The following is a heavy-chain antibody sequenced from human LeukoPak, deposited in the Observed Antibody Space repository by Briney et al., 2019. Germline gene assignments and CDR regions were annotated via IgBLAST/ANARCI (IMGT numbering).Heavy chain of an antibody. J-gene: IGHJ3*02. CDR3: ARGRITAANTGAFDI. CDR2: IYYTGST. Sequence: SETLSLTCTVSGGSISSYYWNWIRQPPGKGLEWIGYIYYTGSTNYNPSLKSRVTISVDTSKNQFSLKLSSVTAADTAVYYCARGRITAANTGAFDIWGQGTMVTVSS. CDR1: GGSISSYY. V-gene: IGHV4-59*08. D-gene: IGHD6-13*01.